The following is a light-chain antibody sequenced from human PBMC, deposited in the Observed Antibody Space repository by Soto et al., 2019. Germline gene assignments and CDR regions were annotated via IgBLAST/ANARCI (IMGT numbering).Light chain of an antibody. CDR3: QQYGTSPIT. CDR1: QTVSSY. CDR2: GAS. Sequence: ENVLTQSPVPLSLSPGERATLSCRASQTVSSYLTWYQQRPGQAPRLLIYGASKRATGIPDRFSGSGSGTDFTLTISRLEPEDFALYYCQQYGTSPITFGQGTRLEIK. V-gene: IGKV3-20*01. J-gene: IGKJ5*01.